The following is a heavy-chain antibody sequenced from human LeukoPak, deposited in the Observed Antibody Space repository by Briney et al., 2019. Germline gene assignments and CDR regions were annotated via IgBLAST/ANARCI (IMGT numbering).Heavy chain of an antibody. CDR2: ISAYNGNT. V-gene: IGHV1-18*01. CDR1: GYTFTSYG. J-gene: IGHJ4*02. D-gene: IGHD5-12*01. Sequence: ASVKVSCKASGYTFTSYGISWVRQAPGQGLEWMGWISAYNGNTNYAQKLQGRVTMTTDTSTSTAYMELRSLRSDDTAVYYCATHSYSGYDFVGDFDYWGQGTLVTVSS. CDR3: ATHSYSGYDFVGDFDY.